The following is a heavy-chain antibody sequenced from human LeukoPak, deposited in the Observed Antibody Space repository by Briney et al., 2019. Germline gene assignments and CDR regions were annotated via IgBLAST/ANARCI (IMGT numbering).Heavy chain of an antibody. CDR2: IYSGGST. Sequence: PGGSLRLSCAASGFTVSSSYMSWVRQAPGKGVEWVSLIYSGGSTYYAASVKGRFTISRDNSKNTLYLPMNSLRPEDTAVYYCAKGYNYAYEYWGQGTLVTVSS. V-gene: IGHV3-53*01. CDR1: GFTVSSSY. CDR3: AKGYNYAYEY. D-gene: IGHD5-18*01. J-gene: IGHJ4*02.